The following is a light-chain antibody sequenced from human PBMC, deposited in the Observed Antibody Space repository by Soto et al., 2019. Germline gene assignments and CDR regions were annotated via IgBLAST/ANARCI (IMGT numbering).Light chain of an antibody. V-gene: IGKV1-33*01. CDR3: QQYDNLPPYT. CDR2: DAS. CDR1: QDISNY. Sequence: DIQMTQSPSSPSASVGDRVTITCQASQDISNYLNWYQQKPGKAPKLLIYDASNLETGVPSRFSGRGSGTDFTFTISSLQPEDIATYYCQQYDNLPPYTFGQGTKLEIK. J-gene: IGKJ2*01.